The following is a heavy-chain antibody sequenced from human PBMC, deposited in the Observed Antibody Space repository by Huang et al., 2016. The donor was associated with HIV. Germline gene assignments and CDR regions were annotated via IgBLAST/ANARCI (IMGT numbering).Heavy chain of an antibody. V-gene: IGHV1-8*02. Sequence: QVHLVQSGAEVKKLGASVKVSCKASGYTFTNYDINWVRQAPGRGLEWMGWMNPNTGNTGFAQSFQGRVTMTRKTSITTAYMELTSLTSEDTAVYYCARSAYGDLDYWGLGTLVIVSS. CDR2: MNPNTGNT. CDR1: GYTFTNYD. D-gene: IGHD4-17*01. J-gene: IGHJ4*02. CDR3: ARSAYGDLDY.